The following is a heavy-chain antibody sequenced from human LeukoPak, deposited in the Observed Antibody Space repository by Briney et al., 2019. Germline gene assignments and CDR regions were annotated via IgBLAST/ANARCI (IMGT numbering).Heavy chain of an antibody. CDR1: GFTFSSYW. CDR2: IKQDGSET. Sequence: GGSLRLSCAASGFTFSSYWMTWVRQAPEKGLEWVANIKQDGSETYYVDSVKGRFTISRDNAKNSLYLQMNSLKTEDTALYYCTRDSGTYNWLDPWGQGTLVTVSS. V-gene: IGHV3-7*04. CDR3: TRDSGTYNWLDP. D-gene: IGHD1-26*01. J-gene: IGHJ5*02.